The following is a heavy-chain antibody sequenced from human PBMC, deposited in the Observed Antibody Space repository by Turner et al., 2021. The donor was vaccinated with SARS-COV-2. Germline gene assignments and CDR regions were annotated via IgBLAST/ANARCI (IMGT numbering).Heavy chain of an antibody. CDR2: SSWNSGTI. J-gene: IGHJ4*02. Sequence: EVQLVESGGGLVQPGRSLRLSCAASGFTFDDYAMHWVRQAPGKGLEWVSGSSWNSGTIGYADSVKGRFIITRDNAKNSLYLQMNSLRAEDTALYYCARDYPWDTAMAHQGGGFDYWGQGTLVTVSS. V-gene: IGHV3-9*01. CDR3: ARDYPWDTAMAHQGGGFDY. CDR1: GFTFDDYA. D-gene: IGHD5-18*01.